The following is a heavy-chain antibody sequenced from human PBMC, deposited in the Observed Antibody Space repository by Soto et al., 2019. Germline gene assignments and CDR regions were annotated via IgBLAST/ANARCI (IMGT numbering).Heavy chain of an antibody. CDR2: ISYDGSNK. Sequence: ESGGGVVQPGRSLRLSCAASGFTFSSYGMHWVRQAPGKGLEWVAVISYDGSNKYYADSVKGRFTISRDNSKNTLYLQMNSLRAEDTAVYYCAKDRRSSTGAYYYYGMDVWGQGTTVTVSS. V-gene: IGHV3-30*18. J-gene: IGHJ6*02. CDR3: AKDRRSSTGAYYYYGMDV. CDR1: GFTFSSYG. D-gene: IGHD2-8*02.